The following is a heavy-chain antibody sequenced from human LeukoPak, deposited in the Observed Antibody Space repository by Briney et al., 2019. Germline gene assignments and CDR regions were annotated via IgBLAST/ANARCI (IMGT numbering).Heavy chain of an antibody. J-gene: IGHJ4*02. Sequence: GGSLRLSCTLSVVTLSSYGWHWVRKAPGKGLEWVTFTSYDGSREYYADSLKGRFTISRDNSKNTIYLQMNSLTTEDTAVYFCAKDSSRWAFDYWGQGTLVTVSS. CDR2: TSYDGSRE. CDR1: VVTLSSYG. D-gene: IGHD2-2*01. CDR3: AKDSSRWAFDY. V-gene: IGHV3-30*18.